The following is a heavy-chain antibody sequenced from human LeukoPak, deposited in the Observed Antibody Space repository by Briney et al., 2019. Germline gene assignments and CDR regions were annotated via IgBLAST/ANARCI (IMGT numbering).Heavy chain of an antibody. CDR2: IYPRDGST. J-gene: IGHJ6*02. CDR3: ARGGTWFGEGYYYYGRR. V-gene: IGHV1-46*01. Sequence: ASVKVSCKASGYSFTSNYIHWVRQAPGQGLEWMGMIYPRDGSTSYAQKFQGRVTMTRDTSTSTVYMELSSLRSEDTAVYYCARGGTWFGEGYYYYGRRLGPRDHGHRLL. CDR1: GYSFTSNY. D-gene: IGHD3-10*01.